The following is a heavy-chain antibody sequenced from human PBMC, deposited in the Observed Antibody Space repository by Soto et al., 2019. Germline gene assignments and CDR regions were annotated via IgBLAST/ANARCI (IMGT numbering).Heavy chain of an antibody. CDR3: ARRRDGYNDFDY. Sequence: QITLKASGPTLVKSTQTLTLTCTVSGSSLSTSGVGVGWIRQPPGKALEWLALIYWDDDKRYSPSLKNRLTITKDTSKNQVVLTLTNMDPVDTAAYYCARRRDGYNDFDYWGQGTQVTASS. CDR2: IYWDDDK. D-gene: IGHD5-12*01. V-gene: IGHV2-5*02. CDR1: GSSLSTSGVG. J-gene: IGHJ4*02.